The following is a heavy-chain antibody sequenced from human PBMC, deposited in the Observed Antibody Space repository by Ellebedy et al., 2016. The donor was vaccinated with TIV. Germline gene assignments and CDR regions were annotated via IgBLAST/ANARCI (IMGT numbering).Heavy chain of an antibody. V-gene: IGHV4-34*01. CDR1: GGSFRGYY. D-gene: IGHD6-13*01. CDR3: ARGVNAAADFDY. Sequence: SETLSLXXAVYGGSFRGYYWSWIRQPPGKGLAWIGEIHHSGSTNYNTSLKSRVTISVDTSKNQFSLKLSSVTAADTAVYYCARGVNAAADFDYWGQGTLVTVSS. CDR2: IHHSGST. J-gene: IGHJ4*02.